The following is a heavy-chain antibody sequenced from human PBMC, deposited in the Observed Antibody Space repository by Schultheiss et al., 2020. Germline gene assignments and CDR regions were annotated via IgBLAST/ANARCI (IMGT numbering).Heavy chain of an antibody. CDR2: INPSGGST. Sequence: ASVKVSCKASGYTFTSYYMHWVRQAPGQGLEWMGIINPSGGSTSYAQKFQGRVTMTRDTSTSTVYMELSSLRSEDTAVYYCAAPNNYDFWSGYSALDYWGQGTLVTVSS. V-gene: IGHV1-46*01. CDR3: AAPNNYDFWSGYSALDY. J-gene: IGHJ4*02. D-gene: IGHD3-3*01. CDR1: GYTFTSYY.